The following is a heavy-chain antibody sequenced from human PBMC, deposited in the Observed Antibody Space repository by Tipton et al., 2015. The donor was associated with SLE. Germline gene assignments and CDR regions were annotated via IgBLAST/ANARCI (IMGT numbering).Heavy chain of an antibody. V-gene: IGHV4-38-2*02. Sequence: LDWIGSFYYSGSTYYDPSLKSRVTISIDTSKNEFSLKLSSVSAADTAIYYCARVLHGSGTYYDDAFDIWGQGTLVTVSS. J-gene: IGHJ3*02. CDR3: ARVLHGSGTYYDDAFDI. CDR2: FYYSGST. D-gene: IGHD3-10*01.